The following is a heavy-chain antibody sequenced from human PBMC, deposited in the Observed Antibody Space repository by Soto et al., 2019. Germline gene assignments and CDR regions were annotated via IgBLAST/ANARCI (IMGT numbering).Heavy chain of an antibody. CDR3: ARENNWNYGDYYYYYMDV. V-gene: IGHV4-39*07. CDR2: IYSLGNT. Sequence: PSETLSLTCTVSGGSISSSSYYWGWIRQPPGQGLEWLGTIYSLGNTYYNPSLKSRVTISVDKSKDQFSLKLSSVTAADTAVYYCARENNWNYGDYYYYYMDVWGKGTTVTVSS. J-gene: IGHJ6*03. CDR1: GGSISSSSYY. D-gene: IGHD1-7*01.